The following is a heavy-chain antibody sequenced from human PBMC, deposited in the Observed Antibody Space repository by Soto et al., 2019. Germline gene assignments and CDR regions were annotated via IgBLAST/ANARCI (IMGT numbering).Heavy chain of an antibody. J-gene: IGHJ5*02. CDR2: IYYSGST. CDR3: ARESRTYYYDSSGPRWNWFDP. D-gene: IGHD3-22*01. Sequence: PSETLSLTCTVSGGSISSGGYYWSWIRQHPGKGLEWIGYIYYSGSTYYNPSLKSRVTISVDTSKNQFSLKLSSVTAADTAVYYCARESRTYYYDSSGPRWNWFDPWGQGTLVTVSS. CDR1: GGSISSGGYY. V-gene: IGHV4-31*03.